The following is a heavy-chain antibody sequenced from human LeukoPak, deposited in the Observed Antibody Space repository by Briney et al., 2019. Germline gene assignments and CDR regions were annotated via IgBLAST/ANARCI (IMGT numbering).Heavy chain of an antibody. D-gene: IGHD4-23*01. CDR2: LFHGGRT. CDR3: ARQRWGYGGNSDAFDI. J-gene: IGHJ3*02. V-gene: IGHV4-38-2*02. CDR1: GYSINTGYY. Sequence: SETLSLTCTVSGYSINTGYYWGWIRQPPGKGLEWIGSLFHGGRTFYNPSLKSRVSMSMDTSKNQFSLELSSVTAADTAVYYCARQRWGYGGNSDAFDIWGQGTMVTVSS.